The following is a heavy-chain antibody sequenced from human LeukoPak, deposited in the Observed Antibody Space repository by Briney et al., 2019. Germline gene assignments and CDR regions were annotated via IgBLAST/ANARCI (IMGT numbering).Heavy chain of an antibody. J-gene: IGHJ4*02. CDR2: ISAYNGNT. CDR1: GYTFTNYG. CDR3: ARDAPGYPDEVVDY. V-gene: IGHV1-18*01. D-gene: IGHD5-12*01. Sequence: ASVKVSCKASGYTFTNYGISWVRQAPGQGLEWMGWISAYNGNTNYAQKLQGRVTMTTDTSTSTAYMELRSLRSDDTAVYYCARDAPGYPDEVVDYWGQGTLVTVSS.